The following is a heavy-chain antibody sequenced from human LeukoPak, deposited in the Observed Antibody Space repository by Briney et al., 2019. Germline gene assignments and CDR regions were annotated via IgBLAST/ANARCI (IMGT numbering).Heavy chain of an antibody. V-gene: IGHV1-2*02. CDR2: INPNSGGT. CDR1: GYTFTGYY. Sequence: GASVKVSCKASGYTFTGYYMHWVRQAPGQGLGWMGWINPNSGGTNYAQKFQGRVTMTRDTSISTAYMELSRLRSDDTAVYYCARASSSSWLYYFDYWGQGTLVTVSS. CDR3: ARASSSSWLYYFDY. D-gene: IGHD6-13*01. J-gene: IGHJ4*02.